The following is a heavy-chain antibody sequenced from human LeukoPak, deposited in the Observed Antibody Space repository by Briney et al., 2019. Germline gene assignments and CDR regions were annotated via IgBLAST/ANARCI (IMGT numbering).Heavy chain of an antibody. D-gene: IGHD1-26*01. V-gene: IGHV3-21*01. CDR3: ARDLRRYSGSYGDAFDI. Sequence: GGSLRLSCAASGFTFSSYSMNWVRQAPGKGLEWVSSISSSSSYIYYADSVKGRFTISRDNAKNSLYLQMNSLRAEDTAVYYYARDLRRYSGSYGDAFDIWGQGTMVTVSS. J-gene: IGHJ3*02. CDR1: GFTFSSYS. CDR2: ISSSSSYI.